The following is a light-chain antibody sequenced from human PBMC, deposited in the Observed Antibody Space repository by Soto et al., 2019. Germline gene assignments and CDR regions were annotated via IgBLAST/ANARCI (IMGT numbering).Light chain of an antibody. CDR2: DAS. CDR1: QSVSSS. V-gene: IGKV3-11*01. Sequence: EIVLTQSPATLSLSPGERATLSCSASQSVSSSLAWYQQKPGQAPRLLIYDASNRATAIPARFSGSGSGTDFTLTINSLEPEDFAVYYCQQRSNWPRTFGQGTKLEIK. J-gene: IGKJ2*01. CDR3: QQRSNWPRT.